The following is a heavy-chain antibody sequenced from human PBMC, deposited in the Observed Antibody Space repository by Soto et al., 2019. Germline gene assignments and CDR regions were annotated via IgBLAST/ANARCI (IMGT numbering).Heavy chain of an antibody. Sequence: GWSPRLSCEASGFTVSSHNMGWLRQAPGRGLEWVSTVNNYGDNTHYPNSMRGRFTISRDNSKNTLYLQMNSLRAEDTAVYYCAKKAARPAYYYYYMDVWGKGTTVTVSS. D-gene: IGHD6-6*01. V-gene: IGHV3-23*01. CDR3: AKKAARPAYYYYYMDV. CDR1: GFTVSSHN. J-gene: IGHJ6*03. CDR2: VNNYGDNT.